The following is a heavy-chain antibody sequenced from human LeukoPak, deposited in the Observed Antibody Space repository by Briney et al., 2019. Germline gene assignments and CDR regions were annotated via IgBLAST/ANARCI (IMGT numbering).Heavy chain of an antibody. CDR3: ARDPDYGWFDP. Sequence: SVTLSLTCTVSSGSISSHYWIWLRQAPGKGLEGIGYIYYSGSTNYNAFLKSRITISVDTSKNQFSLKMSSGTDADTAVYYCARDPDYGWFDPWGQGTLVTVSS. D-gene: IGHD3-16*01. CDR2: IYYSGST. CDR1: SGSISSHY. V-gene: IGHV4-59*11. J-gene: IGHJ5*02.